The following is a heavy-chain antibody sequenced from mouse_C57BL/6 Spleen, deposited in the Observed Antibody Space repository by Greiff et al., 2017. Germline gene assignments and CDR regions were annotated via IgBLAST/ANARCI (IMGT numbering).Heavy chain of an antibody. CDR3: AREGMGAAY. CDR2: IYPRSGNT. V-gene: IGHV1-81*01. CDR1: GYTFTSYG. J-gene: IGHJ3*01. D-gene: IGHD2-3*01. Sequence: VQLKQSGAELARPGASVKLSCKASGYTFTSYGISWVKQRTGQGLEWIGEIYPRSGNTYYNEKFKGKATLTADKSSSPAYMELRSLTSEDSAVYFCAREGMGAAYWGQGTLVTVSA.